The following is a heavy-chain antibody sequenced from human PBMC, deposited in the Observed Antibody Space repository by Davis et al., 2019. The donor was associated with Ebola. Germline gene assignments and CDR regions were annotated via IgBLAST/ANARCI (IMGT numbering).Heavy chain of an antibody. CDR2: ISGSGGST. CDR1: GFTFTTYS. J-gene: IGHJ4*02. CDR3: ARRADY. D-gene: IGHD1-14*01. V-gene: IGHV3-23*01. Sequence: GESLKISCAASGFTFTTYSMSRVRQAPGKGLEWVSAISGSGGSTYYADSVKGRFTISRDNSKKTLYLQMNSLRAEDTAVYYCARRADYWGQGTLVTVSS.